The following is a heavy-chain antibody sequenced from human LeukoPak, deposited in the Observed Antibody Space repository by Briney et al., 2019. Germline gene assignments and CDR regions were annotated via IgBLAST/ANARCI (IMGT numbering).Heavy chain of an antibody. J-gene: IGHJ3*02. Sequence: ASVKVSCKASGYTFTGYYMHWVLQAPGQGLEWMTWINPNSGGTNYAQKFQGRVTMTRDTSITTAYMELSRLRSDDTAVYYCARGGYYDSSGYYPSGAFDIWGQGTMVTVSS. V-gene: IGHV1-2*02. CDR2: INPNSGGT. CDR1: GYTFTGYY. D-gene: IGHD3-22*01. CDR3: ARGGYYDSSGYYPSGAFDI.